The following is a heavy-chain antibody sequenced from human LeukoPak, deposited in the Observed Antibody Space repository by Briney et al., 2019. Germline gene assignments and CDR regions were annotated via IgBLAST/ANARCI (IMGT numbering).Heavy chain of an antibody. Sequence: GESLKISCKGCGYSFTSYWIGWVRQMPGKGLEWMGIIYPGDSDTRYSPSFQGQVTISADKSISTAYLQWSSLKASDTAMYYCARRYYYDSSGYYGFDYWGQGTLVTVSS. CDR3: ARRYYYDSSGYYGFDY. V-gene: IGHV5-51*01. D-gene: IGHD3-22*01. CDR2: IYPGDSDT. CDR1: GYSFTSYW. J-gene: IGHJ4*02.